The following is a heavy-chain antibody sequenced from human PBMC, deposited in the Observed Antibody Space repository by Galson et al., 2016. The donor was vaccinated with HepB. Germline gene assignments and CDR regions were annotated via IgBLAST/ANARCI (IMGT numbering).Heavy chain of an antibody. V-gene: IGHV3-74*01. CDR2: IDPDGGNT. D-gene: IGHD6-13*01. CDR1: GFTFSTYW. CDR3: ARDWYSSPGS. J-gene: IGHJ5*02. Sequence: LRLSCAASGFTFSTYWMHWVRQPPGKGLVWVSRIDPDGGNTEYADSVKGRFTISRDNAKNTLYLQMNSLRAEDTAVYYCARDWYSSPGSWGQGTLVTVSS.